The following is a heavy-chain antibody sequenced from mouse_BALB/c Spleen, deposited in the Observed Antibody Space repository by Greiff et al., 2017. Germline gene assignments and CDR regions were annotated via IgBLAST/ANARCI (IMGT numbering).Heavy chain of an antibody. CDR3: ARGGDYYGYNYAMDY. Sequence: EVKLVESGPGLVKPSQSLSLTCSVTGYSITSGYYWNWIRQFPGNKLEWMGYISYDGSNNYNPSLKNRISITRDTSKNQFFLKLNSVTTEDTATYYCARGGDYYGYNYAMDYWGQGTSVTVSS. V-gene: IGHV3-6*02. J-gene: IGHJ4*01. CDR1: GYSITSGYY. D-gene: IGHD1-2*01. CDR2: ISYDGSN.